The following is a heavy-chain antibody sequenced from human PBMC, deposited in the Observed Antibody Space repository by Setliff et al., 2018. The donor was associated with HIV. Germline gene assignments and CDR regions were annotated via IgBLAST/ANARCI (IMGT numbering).Heavy chain of an antibody. CDR3: ARGRXICSGXXXXXGGGXY. V-gene: IGHV1-8*03. Sequence: ASVKVSCKASGYTFTSYDINWVRQATGQGLEWMGWMNPNSGNTGYAQKFQGSVTITRNTSISTAYXXXXSLRSEDTAVYYCARGRXICSGXXXXXGGGXYWGQGT. CDR2: MNPNSGNT. D-gene: IGHD2-15*01. J-gene: IGHJ4*02. CDR1: GYTFTSYD.